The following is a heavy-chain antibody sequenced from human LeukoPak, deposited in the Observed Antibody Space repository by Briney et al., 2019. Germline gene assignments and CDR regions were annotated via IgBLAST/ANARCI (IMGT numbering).Heavy chain of an antibody. V-gene: IGHV3-11*06. D-gene: IGHD3-3*01. J-gene: IGHJ5*02. Sequence: PGGSLRLSCAASGFTFSDYYMSWISQAPGKGLEWDSYISRSSSYTTYADSVKGRFTLSRDNAKNSLYLQMNSLRAEDTAVYYCARTPENDSPTWFDPWGQGTLVTVSS. CDR3: ARTPENDSPTWFDP. CDR2: ISRSSSYT. CDR1: GFTFSDYY.